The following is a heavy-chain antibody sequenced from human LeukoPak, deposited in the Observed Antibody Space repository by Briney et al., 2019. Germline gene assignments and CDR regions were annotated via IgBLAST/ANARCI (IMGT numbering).Heavy chain of an antibody. CDR1: GFTFSSYG. CDR3: AKDSTVYDSSGYYPRLCDW. J-gene: IGHJ4*02. D-gene: IGHD3-22*01. V-gene: IGHV3-30*18. CDR2: ISYDGSNK. Sequence: PGGSLRLSCAASGFTFSSYGMHWVRQAPGKGLEWVAVISYDGSNKYYADSVKGRFTISRDNSKNTLYLQVNSLRAEDTAVYYCAKDSTVYDSSGYYPRLCDWWGQGALVTVS.